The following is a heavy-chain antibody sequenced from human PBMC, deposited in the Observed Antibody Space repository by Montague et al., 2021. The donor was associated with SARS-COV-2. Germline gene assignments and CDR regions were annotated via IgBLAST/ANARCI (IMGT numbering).Heavy chain of an antibody. V-gene: IGHV3-21*01. D-gene: IGHD5/OR15-5a*01. CDR2: ISTSSLYI. Sequence: SLSLSCSASGFTFSKYSMNWVRQAPGKGPEWVSSISTSSLYIYYTDSAKGRFTVARANAKNSVFLEMNSLRVEDTAVYYCARAHSGSYSVGGDAFDLWGRGTLVTVSS. CDR3: ARAHSGSYSVGGDAFDL. J-gene: IGHJ3*01. CDR1: GFTFSKYS.